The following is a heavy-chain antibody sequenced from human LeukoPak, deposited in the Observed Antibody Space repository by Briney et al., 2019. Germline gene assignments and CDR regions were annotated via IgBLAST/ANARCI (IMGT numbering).Heavy chain of an antibody. Sequence: ASVKLSCKASGGTYSSYAISWVRQAPGQGLEWMGGIIPIFGTANYAQKFQGRVTITADESTSTAYMELSSLRSEDTAVYYCARDDPGYSGYDFSWGQGTLVTVSS. J-gene: IGHJ4*02. CDR2: IIPIFGTA. D-gene: IGHD5-12*01. CDR1: GGTYSSYA. V-gene: IGHV1-69*13. CDR3: ARDDPGYSGYDFS.